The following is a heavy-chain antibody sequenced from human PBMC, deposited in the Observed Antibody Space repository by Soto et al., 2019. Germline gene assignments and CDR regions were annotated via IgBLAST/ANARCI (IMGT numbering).Heavy chain of an antibody. D-gene: IGHD4-17*01. CDR1: GGSVSSGSYY. Sequence: KTSETLSLTCTVSGGSVSSGSYYWSWIRQPPGKGLEWTGYIYYSGSTNYNPSLKSRVTISVDTSKNQFSLKLSSVTAADTAVYYCARDKDGDTYYYYMDVWGKGTTVTVSS. CDR2: IYYSGST. J-gene: IGHJ6*03. V-gene: IGHV4-61*01. CDR3: ARDKDGDTYYYYMDV.